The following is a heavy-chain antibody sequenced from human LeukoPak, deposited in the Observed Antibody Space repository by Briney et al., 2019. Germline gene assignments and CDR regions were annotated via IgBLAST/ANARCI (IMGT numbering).Heavy chain of an antibody. D-gene: IGHD2-15*01. CDR1: GYTFTSYG. J-gene: IGHJ3*02. CDR2: ISGYNGNT. CDR3: ASPYCGGGSCYAHDGFDI. V-gene: IGHV1-18*01. Sequence: GASVKVSFKSSGYTFTSYGISWVRQAPGQGLEWMGWISGYNGNTNYAQKLQGRVTMTTDTSTSTAYMELRSLRSDDTAVYYCASPYCGGGSCYAHDGFDIWGQGTMVTVSS.